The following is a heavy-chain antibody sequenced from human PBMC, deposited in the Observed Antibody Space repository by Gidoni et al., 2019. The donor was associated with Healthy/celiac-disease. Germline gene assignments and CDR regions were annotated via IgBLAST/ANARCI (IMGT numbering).Heavy chain of an antibody. CDR1: GFTFSSYW. J-gene: IGHJ6*02. V-gene: IGHV3-74*01. Sequence: EVQLVESGGGLVQRGGSLRLSCAASGFTFSSYWMHWVRQAPGKGLVWVSRINSDGSSTSYADSVKGRFTISRDNAKNTLYLQMNSLRAEDTAVYYCAREGLYGDYGCGMDVWGQGPTVTVSS. CDR2: INSDGSST. CDR3: AREGLYGDYGCGMDV. D-gene: IGHD4-17*01.